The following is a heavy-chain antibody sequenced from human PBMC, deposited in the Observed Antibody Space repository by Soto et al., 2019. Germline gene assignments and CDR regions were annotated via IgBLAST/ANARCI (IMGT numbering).Heavy chain of an antibody. J-gene: IGHJ4*02. CDR3: ARSSGNYPLFDY. V-gene: IGHV3-72*01. CDR1: GFTFSDHY. Sequence: EVQLVESGGGLVQPGGSLRFSCAASGFTFSDHYMDWVRQAPGKGLEWVGRTRNKANSYTTEYAASVKGRFTISRDDSKNAVYLQMNSLKTEDTAVYYCARSSGNYPLFDYWGQGTEVTVSS. CDR2: TRNKANSYTT. D-gene: IGHD1-26*01.